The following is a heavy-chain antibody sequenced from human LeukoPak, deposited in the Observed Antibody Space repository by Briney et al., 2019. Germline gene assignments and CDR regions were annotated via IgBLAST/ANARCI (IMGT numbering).Heavy chain of an antibody. CDR3: AKVGL. Sequence: PGGSLRLSCVASGFIFGDYAMHWVRQTPEKGLEWVSGISWKSDRIVYADSVKGRFTISRDNAKKTLYLQMNNLRPDDTALYYCAKVGLWGQGTLVTVPS. CDR1: GFIFGDYA. V-gene: IGHV3-9*01. J-gene: IGHJ4*02. CDR2: ISWKSDRI.